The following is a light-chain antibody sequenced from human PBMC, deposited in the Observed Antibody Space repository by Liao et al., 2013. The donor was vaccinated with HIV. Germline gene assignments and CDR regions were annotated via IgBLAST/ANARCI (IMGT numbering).Light chain of an antibody. CDR3: QAWDRTTAV. Sequence: SYELTQPPSVSVSPGQTASITCSGDKLGDKYACWYQQKPGQSPVLVIYQDSKRPSGIPERFSGSNSGNTATLTIRGTQATDEADYYCQAWDRTTAVFGTGTKITVL. J-gene: IGLJ1*01. CDR2: QDS. V-gene: IGLV3-1*01. CDR1: KLGDKY.